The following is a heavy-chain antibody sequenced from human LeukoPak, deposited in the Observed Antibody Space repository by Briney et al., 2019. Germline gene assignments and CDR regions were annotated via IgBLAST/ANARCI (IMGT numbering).Heavy chain of an antibody. D-gene: IGHD1-7*01. CDR2: IKQDGSVK. CDR3: AAGLGWIYNL. Sequence: GGSLRLSCVVSGFTFNRCWMSWVRQSPGKGLEWVANIKQDGSVKNYVGSVKGRFTISRDNAEKSLYLQMNSLTVEDTAVYYCAAGLGWIYNLWGRGTLVTVSS. CDR1: GFTFNRCW. J-gene: IGHJ2*01. V-gene: IGHV3-7*01.